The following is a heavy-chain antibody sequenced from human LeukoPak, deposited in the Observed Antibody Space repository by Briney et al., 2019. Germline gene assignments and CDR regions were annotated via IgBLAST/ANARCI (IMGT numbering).Heavy chain of an antibody. Sequence: GGSLRLSCAACGFTFSSYDMSWVRQAPGKGLEWVSAISGSGGSTYYADSVKGRFTISRDNSKNTLYLQMNSLRAEDTAVYYCAKRMGDAFDIWGQRTMVTVSS. CDR3: AKRMGDAFDI. J-gene: IGHJ3*02. CDR2: ISGSGGST. V-gene: IGHV3-23*01. CDR1: GFTFSSYD. D-gene: IGHD3-16*01.